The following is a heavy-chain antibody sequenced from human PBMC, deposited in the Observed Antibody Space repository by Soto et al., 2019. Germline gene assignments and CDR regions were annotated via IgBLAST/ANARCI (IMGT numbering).Heavy chain of an antibody. V-gene: IGHV4-59*08. CDR1: GGSISPYY. CDR3: AHFYASGHI. J-gene: IGHJ4*02. CDR2: IYYSRST. Sequence: SETLSLTCTVSGGSISPYYWSWIRQPPGKGLEWIGYIYYSRSTTDYNPSLTSRVTISVDTSKNQFSLKMTSVTAADTAVYYCAHFYASGHIWGRGTLVTVSS. D-gene: IGHD3-10*01.